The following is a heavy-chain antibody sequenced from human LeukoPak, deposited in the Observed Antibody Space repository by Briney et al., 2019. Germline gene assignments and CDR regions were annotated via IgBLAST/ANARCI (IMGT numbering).Heavy chain of an antibody. J-gene: IGHJ4*02. CDR2: IRPSGST. Sequence: GASLKLSCKASGYTFTSYYIHRVRQAPGQGLEYMGIIRPSGSTAYPQKFQGRVTMTRDTSTSAVYMELSSLTSEDTAVYYCAREGPETYFFDFWGQGTLVTVSS. CDR3: AREGPETYFFDF. CDR1: GYTFTSYY. V-gene: IGHV1-46*01. D-gene: IGHD5-24*01.